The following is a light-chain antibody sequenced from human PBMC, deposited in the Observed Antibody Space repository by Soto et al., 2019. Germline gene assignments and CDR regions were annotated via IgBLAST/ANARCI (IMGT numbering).Light chain of an antibody. V-gene: IGLV2-14*01. J-gene: IGLJ2*01. CDR3: SSYTSTL. CDR2: DVS. Sequence: QSALTQPASVSGSPGQSITISCTGTSSDVGGYNYVSWYQQHPGKAPKLMIYDVSNRPSGVSNRFSGSKSGNTASLTISGLQAEDEADYYCSSYTSTLIGGGTKLTVL. CDR1: SSDVGGYNY.